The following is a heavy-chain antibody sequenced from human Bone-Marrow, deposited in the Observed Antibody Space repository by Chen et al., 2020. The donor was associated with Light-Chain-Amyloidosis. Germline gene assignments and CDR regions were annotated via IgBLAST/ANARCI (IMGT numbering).Heavy chain of an antibody. D-gene: IGHD3-10*01. Sequence: EVQLVESGGGLVQPGGSLRLSCATSGCNFSSFGMSWVRQAPGKGLEWVSTVRGSTVSTYYAGAVKGRFIISRDNSKSTLYLQMNSLRAGDTAVYFCTRKGGYFDVWGQGSLVTVSS. J-gene: IGHJ4*02. CDR3: TRKGGYFDV. CDR1: GCNFSSFG. CDR2: VRGSTVST. V-gene: IGHV3-23*04.